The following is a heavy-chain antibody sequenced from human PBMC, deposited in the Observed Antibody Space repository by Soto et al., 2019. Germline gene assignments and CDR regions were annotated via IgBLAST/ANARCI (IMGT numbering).Heavy chain of an antibody. D-gene: IGHD6-19*01. V-gene: IGHV3-33*01. J-gene: IGHJ5*02. CDR2: LRGDANDA. Sequence: GGSLRLSCAASGFTFSNYGMHWVRQAPGKGLEWVAVLRGDANDAYYADSVKGRFTISRDNSKNTLYLQMRSLRAEDTAVYYCARPYSSNSNWFDPWGQGTLVTVSS. CDR3: ARPYSSNSNWFDP. CDR1: GFTFSNYG.